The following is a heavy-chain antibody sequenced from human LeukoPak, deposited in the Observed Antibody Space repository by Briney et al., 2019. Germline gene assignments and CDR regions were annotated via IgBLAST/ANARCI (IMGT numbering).Heavy chain of an antibody. J-gene: IGHJ4*02. CDR3: ARDQNLRSQATTPFDY. V-gene: IGHV1-18*01. CDR2: ISAYNGNT. D-gene: IGHD5-12*01. Sequence: ASVKVSCKASGYTFTSYGISWVRQAPGQGLEWMGWISAYNGNTNYAQKLQGRVTMTTDTSTNTAYMELRSLRSDDTAVYYCARDQNLRSQATTPFDYWGQGTLVTVSS. CDR1: GYTFTSYG.